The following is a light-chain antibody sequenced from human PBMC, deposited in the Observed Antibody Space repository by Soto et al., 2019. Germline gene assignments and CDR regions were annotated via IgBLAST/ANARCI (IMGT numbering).Light chain of an antibody. CDR2: AAS. Sequence: AIRMTLSPSSLSAYTGDRVTITCRASQGISSYLAWYQQKPGKAPKLLIYAASTLQSGVPSRFSGSGSGTDFTLTISSLQPEDFATYYCQQSYSTPLTSGGGTKV. CDR1: QGISSY. J-gene: IGKJ4*01. V-gene: IGKV1-8*01. CDR3: QQSYSTPLT.